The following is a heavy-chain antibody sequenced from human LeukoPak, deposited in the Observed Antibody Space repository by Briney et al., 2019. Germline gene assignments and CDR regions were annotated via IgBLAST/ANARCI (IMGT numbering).Heavy chain of an antibody. V-gene: IGHV3-23*01. Sequence: GGSLRLSCAASGFTFSSYAMNWVLQAPGKGLEWVSGTGSTGVSTFYADSVKGRFTVSRDNSKNTLSLQMNSLRAEDTAAYYCAKDPGVVPAHYFDYWGQGTLVTVSS. CDR3: AKDPGVVPAHYFDY. CDR1: GFTFSSYA. J-gene: IGHJ4*02. CDR2: TGSTGVST. D-gene: IGHD2-2*01.